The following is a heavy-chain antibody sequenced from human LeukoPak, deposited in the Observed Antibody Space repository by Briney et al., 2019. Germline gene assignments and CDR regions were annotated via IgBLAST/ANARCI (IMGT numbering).Heavy chain of an antibody. Sequence: PGGSLRLSCAASGFTFSSCEMNWVRQAPGKGLEWLSYISNSGSSKYYADSVRGRFTISRDNAKNSLYLQMNSLRAEDTAVYYCARSPRYCSGGVCLNWFDPWGQGTLVTVSS. V-gene: IGHV3-48*03. D-gene: IGHD2-8*02. CDR3: ARSPRYCSGGVCLNWFDP. J-gene: IGHJ5*02. CDR2: ISNSGSSK. CDR1: GFTFSSCE.